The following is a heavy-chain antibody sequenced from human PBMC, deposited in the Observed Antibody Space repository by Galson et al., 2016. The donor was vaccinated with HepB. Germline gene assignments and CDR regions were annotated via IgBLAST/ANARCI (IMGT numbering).Heavy chain of an antibody. CDR3: AKEAAIMATFGALDAFDM. D-gene: IGHD3-16*01. CDR1: GFTFSNFA. Sequence: SLRLRCAASGFTFSNFAMSWVRQAPGKGLEWVSSISGSGRMTYYADSVKGRFTISRDNSKNTLDLQINSLRAEDTAVNYCAKEAAIMATFGALDAFDMWGQGTMVTVSS. CDR2: ISGSGRMT. J-gene: IGHJ3*02. V-gene: IGHV3-23*01.